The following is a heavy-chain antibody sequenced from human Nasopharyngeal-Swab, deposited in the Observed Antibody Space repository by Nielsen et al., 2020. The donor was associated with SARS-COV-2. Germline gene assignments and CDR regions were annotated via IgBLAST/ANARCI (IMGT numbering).Heavy chain of an antibody. V-gene: IGHV4-34*01. CDR1: GGSVSGYY. Sequence: GSLRLSCGGVGGSVSGYYWNWIRQPPGKGLEWIGEINNSGRTHYNPSLKSRVTISLDTSQKQFSLKLTSVTAADTAVYYCAEKGYISSWYVYWGQGTLVTVSS. D-gene: IGHD6-13*01. J-gene: IGHJ4*02. CDR2: INNSGRT. CDR3: AEKGYISSWYVY.